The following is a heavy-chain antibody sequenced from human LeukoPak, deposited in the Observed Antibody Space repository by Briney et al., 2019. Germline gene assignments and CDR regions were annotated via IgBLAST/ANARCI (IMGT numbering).Heavy chain of an antibody. Sequence: GGSLRLSCAASGLTFSTYAMSWVRQAPGKGLEWVSAISGSGGSTYYADSVKGRFAISRDNSKNTLYLQMNSLRAEDTAVYYCAKDRSPAADDGLDYWGQGTLVTVSS. J-gene: IGHJ4*02. D-gene: IGHD6-13*01. CDR2: ISGSGGST. V-gene: IGHV3-23*01. CDR3: AKDRSPAADDGLDY. CDR1: GLTFSTYA.